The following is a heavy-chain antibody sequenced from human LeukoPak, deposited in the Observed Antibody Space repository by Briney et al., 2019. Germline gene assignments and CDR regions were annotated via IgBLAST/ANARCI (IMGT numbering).Heavy chain of an antibody. CDR3: AREGGSTMIVVEGMGL. V-gene: IGHV3-9*01. J-gene: IGHJ4*02. CDR1: GFTFDDYA. D-gene: IGHD3-22*01. CDR2: ISWTSGSI. Sequence: PGGSLRLSCAASGFTFDDYAMHWVRQAPGKGLEGVSGISWTSGSIGYADSVKGRFTISRDNAKNSLYLQMNSLRAEDTAVYYCAREGGSTMIVVEGMGLWGQGTLVTVSS.